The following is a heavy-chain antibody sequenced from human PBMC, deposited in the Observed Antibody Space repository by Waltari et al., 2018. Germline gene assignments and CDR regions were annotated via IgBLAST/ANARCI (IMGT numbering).Heavy chain of an antibody. Sequence: EVQLVESGGGLVKPGGSLRLSCEASGSTFSSYTMNWVRQAPGKGLEWVSSISSSSSYIYYADSVKGRFTISRDNAKNSLYLQMNSLRAEDTAVYYCARSSSNAFDIWGQGTMVTVSS. CDR1: GSTFSSYT. CDR2: ISSSSSYI. CDR3: ARSSSNAFDI. V-gene: IGHV3-21*01. D-gene: IGHD6-6*01. J-gene: IGHJ3*02.